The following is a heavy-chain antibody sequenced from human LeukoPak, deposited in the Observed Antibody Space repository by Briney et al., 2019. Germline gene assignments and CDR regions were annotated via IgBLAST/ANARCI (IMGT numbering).Heavy chain of an antibody. CDR2: INPSGGST. CDR1: GYTFTDYY. D-gene: IGHD2-21*02. J-gene: IGHJ4*02. Sequence: ASVKVSCKASGYTFTDYYIHWVRQAPGQGLEWMGIINPSGGSTSYAQKFQGRVTMTRDTSTSTVYMELSSLRSEDTAVYYCARAGSDYCGGDCPKFDYWGQGTLVTVSS. V-gene: IGHV1-46*01. CDR3: ARAGSDYCGGDCPKFDY.